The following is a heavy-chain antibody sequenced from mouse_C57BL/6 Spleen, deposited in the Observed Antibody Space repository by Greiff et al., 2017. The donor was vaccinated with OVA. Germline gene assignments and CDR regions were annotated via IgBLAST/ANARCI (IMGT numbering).Heavy chain of an antibody. CDR3: ARDRSYYYGSSWFFDY. V-gene: IGHV3-6*01. D-gene: IGHD1-1*01. CDR2: ISYDGSN. J-gene: IGHJ2*01. CDR1: GYSITSGYY. Sequence: EVKLVESGPGLVKPSQSLSLTCSVTGYSITSGYYWNWIRQFPGNKLEWMGYISYDGSNNYNPSLKNRISITRDTSKNQFFLKLNSVTTEDTATYYCARDRSYYYGSSWFFDYWGQGTTLTVSS.